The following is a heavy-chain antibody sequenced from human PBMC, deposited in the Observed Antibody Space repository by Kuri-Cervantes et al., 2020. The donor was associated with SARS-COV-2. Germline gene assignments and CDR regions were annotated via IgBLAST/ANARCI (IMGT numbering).Heavy chain of an antibody. V-gene: IGHV4-39*01. J-gene: IGHJ5*02. Sequence: SETLSLTCSASNGSISSSPYYWAWIRQPPGKGLEWIGSIYYSGTTYNNPSLMSRLTLSLDTSKNQFSLKLSSVTAADTAVYYCARTLPRYCSSTSCGRNWFNPWAQGTLVTVSS. D-gene: IGHD2-2*01. CDR1: NGSISSSPYY. CDR2: IYYSGTT. CDR3: ARTLPRYCSSTSCGRNWFNP.